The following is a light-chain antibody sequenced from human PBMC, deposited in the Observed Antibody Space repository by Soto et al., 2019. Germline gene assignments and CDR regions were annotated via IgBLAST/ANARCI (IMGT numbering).Light chain of an antibody. J-gene: IGKJ2*02. V-gene: IGKV1-5*01. CDR3: QQSGT. CDR2: DAS. Sequence: DIPMTQSPSTLSASVGDRVTITCRASQSISSWVAWYQQKPGKAPKLLIYDASTLESGVPSRFSGSGSGTEFILTISSLQPDDFATYYCQQSGTFGQGTKLEIK. CDR1: QSISSW.